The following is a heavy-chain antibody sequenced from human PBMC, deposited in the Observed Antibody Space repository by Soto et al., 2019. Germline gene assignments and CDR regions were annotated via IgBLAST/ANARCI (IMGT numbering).Heavy chain of an antibody. V-gene: IGHV1-18*01. Sequence: ASVKVSCKASGYTFTSYGISWVRQAPGQGLEWMGWISAYNGNTNYAQKLQGRVTMTTDTSTSTAYMELRSLRSDDTAVYYCATAPKNYDFWSGPPYYFDYWGQGTLVTVSS. CDR3: ATAPKNYDFWSGPPYYFDY. CDR1: GYTFTSYG. D-gene: IGHD3-3*01. J-gene: IGHJ4*02. CDR2: ISAYNGNT.